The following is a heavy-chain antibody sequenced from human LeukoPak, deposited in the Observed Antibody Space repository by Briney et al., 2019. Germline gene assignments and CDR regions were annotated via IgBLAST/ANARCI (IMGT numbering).Heavy chain of an antibody. D-gene: IGHD3-3*01. V-gene: IGHV4-31*03. CDR1: GGSISSGGYY. CDR2: FYYSGST. CDR3: ARGEDYDFWSGYYGGYYFDY. J-gene: IGHJ4*02. Sequence: SQTLSLTCTVSGGSISSGGYYWSSIRQHPVKGLEWIGYFYYSGSTYYNPSLKSRVTISVDTSKNQFSLKLSSVAAADTAVYYCARGEDYDFWSGYYGGYYFDYWGQGTLVTVSS.